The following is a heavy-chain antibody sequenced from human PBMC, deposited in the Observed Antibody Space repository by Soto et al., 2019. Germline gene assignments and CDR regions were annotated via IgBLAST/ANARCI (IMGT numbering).Heavy chain of an antibody. J-gene: IGHJ4*02. CDR3: ARDLGGWPDY. V-gene: IGHV1-46*01. D-gene: IGHD2-15*01. Sequence: XVKVSCKASGYTFTNYYMHWVRQAPGQGLEWMGIINPSGGSTSYAQKFQGRVTITRDTSASTAYMELSSLRSEDTAVYYCARDLGGWPDYWGQGTLVTVSS. CDR2: INPSGGST. CDR1: GYTFTNYY.